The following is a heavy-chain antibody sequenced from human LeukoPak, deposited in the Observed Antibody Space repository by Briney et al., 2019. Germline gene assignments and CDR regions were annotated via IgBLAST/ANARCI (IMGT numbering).Heavy chain of an antibody. D-gene: IGHD5-18*01. J-gene: IGHJ4*02. V-gene: IGHV3-23*01. Sequence: GGSLGLSCAASGFTFSSYAMSWVRQAPGKGLEWVSAISGSGGSTYYADSVKGRFTISRDNSKNTLYLQMNSLRAEDTAVYYCANNVAPLTAMVTWLDYWGQGTLVTVSS. CDR1: GFTFSSYA. CDR3: ANNVAPLTAMVTWLDY. CDR2: ISGSGGST.